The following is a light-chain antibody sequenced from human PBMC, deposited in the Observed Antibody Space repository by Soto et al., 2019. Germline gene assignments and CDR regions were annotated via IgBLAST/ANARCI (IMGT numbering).Light chain of an antibody. CDR1: ITDIGTYQH. Sequence: GQSVTVSDIGTITDIGTYQHVSWYQQHPGSSPKLILYAVRKRPSGVPDRFSGSKSGMAASLTISGLQADDDAEHYCSSYAGSYIYVSATGTKVTVL. V-gene: IGLV2-11*03. CDR3: SSYAGSYIYV. CDR2: AVR. J-gene: IGLJ1*01.